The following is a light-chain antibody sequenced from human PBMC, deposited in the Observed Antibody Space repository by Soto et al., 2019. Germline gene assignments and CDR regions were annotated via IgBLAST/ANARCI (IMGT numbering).Light chain of an antibody. J-gene: IGKJ1*01. CDR2: GAS. CDR3: QQYKNWRT. V-gene: IGKV3-15*01. CDR1: QSIDNR. Sequence: IVMTQSQATLSVSPGERATLSCRASQSIDNRLAWYQQRPGQAPRLLIYGASTRATGIPARFSGSGSGTEFTLTISGLQSEDFGVYYCQQYKNWRTFGQGTKVDIK.